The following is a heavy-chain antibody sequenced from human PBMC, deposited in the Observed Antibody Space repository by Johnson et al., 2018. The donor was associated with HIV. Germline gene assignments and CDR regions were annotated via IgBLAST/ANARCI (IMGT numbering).Heavy chain of an antibody. Sequence: VQLVESGGGLIQPGGSLRLSCAVSEFIVSIHYMSWVRQAPGKGLEWVSIIYSGGTTYHADSVKGRFTISRDNSKNSLYLQMNSLRAEDTAVYYCARLTTSADGGAFDIWGQGTMVTVSS. CDR3: ARLTTSADGGAFDI. V-gene: IGHV3-53*01. CDR2: IYSGGTT. D-gene: IGHD1-14*01. J-gene: IGHJ3*02. CDR1: EFIVSIHY.